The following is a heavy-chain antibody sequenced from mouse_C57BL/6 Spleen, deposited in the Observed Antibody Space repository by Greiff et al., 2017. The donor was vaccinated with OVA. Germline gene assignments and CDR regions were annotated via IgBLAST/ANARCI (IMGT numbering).Heavy chain of an antibody. J-gene: IGHJ4*01. V-gene: IGHV1-42*01. CDR3: ARSTVVRMDY. D-gene: IGHD1-1*01. Sequence: VQLKESGPELVKPGASVKISCKASGYSFTGYYMNWVKQSPEKSLEWIGEINPSTGGTTYNQKFKAKATLTVDKSSSTAYMQLKSLTSEDSAVYYCARSTVVRMDYWGQGTSVTVSS. CDR2: INPSTGGT. CDR1: GYSFTGYY.